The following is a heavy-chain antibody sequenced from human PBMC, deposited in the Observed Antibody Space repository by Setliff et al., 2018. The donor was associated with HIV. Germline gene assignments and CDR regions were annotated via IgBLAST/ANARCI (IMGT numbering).Heavy chain of an antibody. V-gene: IGHV1-18*01. D-gene: IGHD2-21*01. CDR1: GYTFTTYG. J-gene: IGHJ6*03. Sequence: ASVKVSCKASGYTFTTYGITWVRQAPGQGLGWIGWISTYNGNTNYAQKFQGRVTMTTVTSTSTAYMELRSLRSDDTAVYYCARLSIPAYYYMDVWGKGTTVTVSS. CDR3: ARLSIPAYYYMDV. CDR2: ISTYNGNT.